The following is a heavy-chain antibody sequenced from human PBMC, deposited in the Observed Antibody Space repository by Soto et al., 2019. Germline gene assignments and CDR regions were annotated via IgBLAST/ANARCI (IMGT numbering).Heavy chain of an antibody. V-gene: IGHV4-61*01. J-gene: IGHJ4*02. CDR3: ARSDSSGYYQPPFDY. CDR2: IYYSGST. Sequence: TSETLSLTCTVSGGSVSSGSYYWSWIRQPPGKGLEWIGYIYYSGSTNYNPSLKSRVTISVDTSKNQFSLKLSSVTAADTAVYYCARSDSSGYYQPPFDYWGQGTLVTVSS. D-gene: IGHD3-22*01. CDR1: GGSVSSGSYY.